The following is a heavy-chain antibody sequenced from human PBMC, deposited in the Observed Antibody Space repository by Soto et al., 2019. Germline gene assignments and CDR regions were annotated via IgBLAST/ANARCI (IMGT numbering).Heavy chain of an antibody. Sequence: QVQLVESEGGVVQPGRSLRVSCAASGFTFTNYAMHWVRQAPGKGLEWLAVIWYDGSNKYYADSVKGRFTISRDNSKNTLYLQMNSLRAEDTAVYYCARGDYGDYIGYGMDVWGQGTTVTVSS. J-gene: IGHJ6*02. V-gene: IGHV3-33*01. D-gene: IGHD4-17*01. CDR2: IWYDGSNK. CDR1: GFTFTNYA. CDR3: ARGDYGDYIGYGMDV.